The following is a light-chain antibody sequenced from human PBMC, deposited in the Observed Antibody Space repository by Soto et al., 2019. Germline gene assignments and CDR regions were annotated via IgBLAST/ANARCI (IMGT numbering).Light chain of an antibody. CDR2: HVT. CDR3: CSLTTSYNYV. J-gene: IGLJ1*01. Sequence: QSVRTEPATVSGYLGESITSSCTGTSSDIGHYDYVSWYQQHPGKAPKLMIYHVTYRPSGVSNRYSGSKSGNSASLTISGLQADDEADYYCCSLTTSYNYVFGSGTKVTXL. V-gene: IGLV2-14*03. CDR1: SSDIGHYDY.